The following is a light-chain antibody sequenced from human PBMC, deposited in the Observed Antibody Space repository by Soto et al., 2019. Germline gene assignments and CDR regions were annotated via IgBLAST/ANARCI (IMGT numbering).Light chain of an antibody. J-gene: IGLJ3*02. V-gene: IGLV2-11*01. Sequence: QSALTQPRSVSGSPGQSVTISCTGTSSDVGVYNYDSWYQQHPGKAPQLVIYDVIKRPSGVPYRFSGSKSGNTASLTISGLQAEDEADYYCCSYAGSSLWVFGGGTKLTVL. CDR1: SSDVGVYNY. CDR3: CSYAGSSLWV. CDR2: DVI.